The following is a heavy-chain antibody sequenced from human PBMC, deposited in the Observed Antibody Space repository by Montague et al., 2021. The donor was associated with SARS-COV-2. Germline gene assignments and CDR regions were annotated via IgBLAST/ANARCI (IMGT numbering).Heavy chain of an antibody. CDR3: ARDFGESRDH. D-gene: IGHD3-10*01. Sequence: SLRLSCAASGLTVSSNYMSWVRQAPGKGLEWVSLIYGSGRTSYADSVRGRFTMSRDNSKNTLYLQMNSLRAEDTAVYYCARDFGESRDHWGQGTLVTVSS. J-gene: IGHJ4*02. CDR2: IYGSGRT. V-gene: IGHV3-53*01. CDR1: GLTVSSNY.